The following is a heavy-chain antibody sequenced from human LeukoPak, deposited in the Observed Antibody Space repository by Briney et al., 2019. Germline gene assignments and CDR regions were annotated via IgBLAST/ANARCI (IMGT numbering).Heavy chain of an antibody. D-gene: IGHD2-15*01. CDR1: GFTFSSYS. J-gene: IGHJ6*03. Sequence: PGGSLRLSCAASGFTFSSYSMNWVRQAPGKGLEWVSYISSSSSAIYYADSVKGRFTISRDNAKNSLYLQMNSLRAEDTAVYYCARDTLRLRLMDVWGKGTTVTVSS. V-gene: IGHV3-48*01. CDR3: ARDTLRLRLMDV. CDR2: ISSSSSAI.